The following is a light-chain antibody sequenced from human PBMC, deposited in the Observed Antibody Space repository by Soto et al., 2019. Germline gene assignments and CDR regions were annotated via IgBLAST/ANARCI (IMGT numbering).Light chain of an antibody. CDR1: QGVNRYY. CDR3: QQYNSSPLT. CDR2: GAS. J-gene: IGKJ4*01. V-gene: IGKV3-20*01. Sequence: ENVLTQSPGTLSLSPGERATLSCRASQGVNRYYLAWYQQKPGQAPSLLIYGASSRATGIPDRFSGSGSGTDFTLTISRLEPEDFAVYYCQQYNSSPLTFGGGTKVEIK.